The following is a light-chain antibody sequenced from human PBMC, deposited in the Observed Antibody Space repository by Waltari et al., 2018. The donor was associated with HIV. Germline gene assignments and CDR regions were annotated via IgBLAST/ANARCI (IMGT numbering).Light chain of an antibody. CDR3: SSYAGSNNFV. CDR2: EVS. V-gene: IGLV2-8*01. CDR1: PSDVGGYTH. J-gene: IGLJ1*01. Sequence: QSALTQLPSSSGSPGQSIPITFLDTPSDVGGYTHASWYQQHPGKAPKLMIYEVSRRPSGVPDRFSCSKSGTTASLTVSGLQAEDEADYYCSSYAGSNNFVFGTGTKVTVL.